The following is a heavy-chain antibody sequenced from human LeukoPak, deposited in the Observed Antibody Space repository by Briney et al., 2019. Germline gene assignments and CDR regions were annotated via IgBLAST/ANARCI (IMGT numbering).Heavy chain of an antibody. CDR3: AHSPQFVTEYYFDY. D-gene: IGHD3-10*01. J-gene: IGHJ4*02. CDR2: IYWNDDR. CDR1: GFSLSTSGVG. V-gene: IGHV2-5*01. Sequence: SGPTLVNPTQTLTLTCTFSGFSLSTSGVGVGSIRQPPGKALEWLALIYWNDDRRYSPSLKSRLTITKDTSKNQVVLTMTNMDPVDTATYYCAHSPQFVTEYYFDYWGQGTLVTVSS.